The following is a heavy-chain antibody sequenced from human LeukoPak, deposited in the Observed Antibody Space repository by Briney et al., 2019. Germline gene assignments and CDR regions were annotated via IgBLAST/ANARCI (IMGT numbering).Heavy chain of an antibody. V-gene: IGHV4-61*01. CDR2: IYYSGST. Sequence: NTSETLSLTCTVSGGSVSNGSYYWSWIRQPPGKGLEWIGYIYYSGSTNYNPSLKSRVTISVDTSKNQFSLKLSSVTAADTAVYYCARAPGWFDPWGQGTLVTVSS. CDR3: ARAPGWFDP. CDR1: GGSVSNGSYY. J-gene: IGHJ5*02.